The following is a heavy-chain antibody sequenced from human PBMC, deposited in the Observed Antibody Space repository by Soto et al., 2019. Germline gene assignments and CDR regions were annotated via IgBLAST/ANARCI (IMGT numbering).Heavy chain of an antibody. V-gene: IGHV4-59*08. CDR3: ARSLVAAARNLYDP. CDR2: IYYSGST. D-gene: IGHD2-2*01. J-gene: IGHJ5*02. CDR1: GGSISSYY. Sequence: SETLSLTCTVSGGSISSYYWSWIRQPPGKGLEWIGYIYYSGSTNYNPSLKSRVTISVDTSKNQFSLKLSSVTAADTAVYYCARSLVAAARNLYDPSGQRTPVIVSS.